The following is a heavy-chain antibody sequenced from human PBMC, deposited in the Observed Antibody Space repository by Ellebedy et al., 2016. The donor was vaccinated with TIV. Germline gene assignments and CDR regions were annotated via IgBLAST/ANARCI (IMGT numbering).Heavy chain of an antibody. V-gene: IGHV3-74*01. CDR3: ARALHAFDI. J-gene: IGHJ3*02. CDR2: INSDGTTT. Sequence: GESLKISXAASGFSFSNYWMHWVRQAPGKGLVWVSGINSDGTTTNYGASVKGRFTISRDNAKNTLYLQMNSLRAEDTAVYYCARALHAFDIWGQGTMVTVSS. CDR1: GFSFSNYW.